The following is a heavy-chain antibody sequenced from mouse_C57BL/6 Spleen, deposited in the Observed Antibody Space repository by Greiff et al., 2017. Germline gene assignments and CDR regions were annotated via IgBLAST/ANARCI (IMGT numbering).Heavy chain of an antibody. Sequence: QVQLQQSGAELMKPGASVKLSCKATGYTFTGYWIAWVKQRPGHGLEWIGEILPGSGSTNCNEKFKGKATSTADTSSNTAYMQLSSLTTEDSAIYDCARYTTVVASDDWGQGTTLTVSS. CDR2: ILPGSGST. CDR1: GYTFTGYW. V-gene: IGHV1-9*01. D-gene: IGHD1-1*01. J-gene: IGHJ2*01. CDR3: ARYTTVVASDD.